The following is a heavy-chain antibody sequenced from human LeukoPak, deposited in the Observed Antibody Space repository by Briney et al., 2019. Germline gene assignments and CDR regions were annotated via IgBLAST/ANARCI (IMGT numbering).Heavy chain of an antibody. V-gene: IGHV4-4*07. D-gene: IGHD2-15*01. Sequence: PSETLSLTCTVSGGSISSYYWSWIRQPAGKGLEWIGRIYTSGSTNYNPSLKSRVTMSVDTSKNQFSLKLSSVTAADTAVYYCAREYCSGGSCPARRVFDYWGQGTLVTVSS. CDR1: GGSISSYY. J-gene: IGHJ4*02. CDR2: IYTSGST. CDR3: AREYCSGGSCPARRVFDY.